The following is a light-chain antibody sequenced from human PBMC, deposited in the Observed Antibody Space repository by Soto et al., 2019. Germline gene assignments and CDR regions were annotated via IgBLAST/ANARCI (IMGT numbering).Light chain of an antibody. Sequence: EIVMTQSPATLSVSPGERATLSCRASQSVSTKLAWYQQKPGQAPRLLIYGASTRATGIPARFSGSGSGTEFTLTLSSLQSEDFAVYYCQHYNNWPLTFGGGTKVEIK. CDR2: GAS. J-gene: IGKJ4*01. CDR3: QHYNNWPLT. CDR1: QSVSTK. V-gene: IGKV3-15*01.